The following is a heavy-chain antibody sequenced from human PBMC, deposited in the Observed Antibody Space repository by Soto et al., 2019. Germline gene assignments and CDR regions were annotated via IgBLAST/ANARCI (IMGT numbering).Heavy chain of an antibody. CDR2: IYTSGRT. J-gene: IGHJ5*02. V-gene: IGHV4-4*07. Sequence: SETLRLTCTGSGGSIRRYYWRWIRQPAGKGLEWIGRIYTSGRTNYSPSLKSRVTMSADTSKNQFSLELSYVTAADTAVYYCAREQYPTVYSGYDLHNRYDPPAQGSPVPVSS. D-gene: IGHD5-12*01. CDR3: AREQYPTVYSGYDLHNRYDP. CDR1: GGSIRRYY.